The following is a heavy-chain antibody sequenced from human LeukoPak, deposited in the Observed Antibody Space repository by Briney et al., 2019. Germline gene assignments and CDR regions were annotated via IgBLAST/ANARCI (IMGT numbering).Heavy chain of an antibody. V-gene: IGHV3-15*01. CDR2: IRSKAKGGTT. D-gene: IGHD3-16*01. J-gene: IGHJ3*01. Sequence: PGGSLRLSCAVSGFSINSLWMSWVRQAPGKGLEWIGRIRSKAKGGTTDYVEPVRGRFTISRDDSKNTLYLQMNGLKTEDTAVYYCTTEGGVWGYHALDVWGQGTMVTVSS. CDR1: GFSINSLW. CDR3: TTEGGVWGYHALDV.